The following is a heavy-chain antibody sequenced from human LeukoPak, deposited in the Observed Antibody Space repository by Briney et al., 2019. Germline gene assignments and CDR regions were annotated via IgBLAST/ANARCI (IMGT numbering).Heavy chain of an antibody. J-gene: IGHJ4*02. CDR3: AKASGRSAYGLDY. CDR2: IRNDGSKK. D-gene: IGHD3-16*01. CDR1: GVTFSDYS. Sequence: PGGSLRLSCVAAGVTFSDYSMHWVRQAPGKGLEWVAFIRNDGSKKYYVDSVKGRFTISRDDSKNTVYLQMYSLRPDDTAVYYCAKASGRSAYGLDYWGQGTLVTVFS. V-gene: IGHV3-30*02.